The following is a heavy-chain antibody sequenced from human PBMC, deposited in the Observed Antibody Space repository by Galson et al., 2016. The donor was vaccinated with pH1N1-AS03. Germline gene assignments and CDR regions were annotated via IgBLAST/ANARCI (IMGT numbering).Heavy chain of an antibody. J-gene: IGHJ4*02. CDR3: ARQVQTPGYFDY. Sequence: SLRLSCAVSGFTFSTYWMSWVRQAPGKGLEWVANIKPDGSEKYYVDSVKGRFTISRDNAKNSLFLQMNSLRPEDTAVYFCARQVQTPGYFDYWGQGTLVTVSS. V-gene: IGHV3-7*03. D-gene: IGHD1-1*01. CDR2: IKPDGSEK. CDR1: GFTFSTYW.